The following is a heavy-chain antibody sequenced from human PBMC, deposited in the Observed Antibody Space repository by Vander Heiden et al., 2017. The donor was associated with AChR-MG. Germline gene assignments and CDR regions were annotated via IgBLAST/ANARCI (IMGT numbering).Heavy chain of an antibody. CDR3: ARDPAVVAVAGGDCY. D-gene: IGHD6-19*01. V-gene: IGHV3-48*03. Sequence: EVQLVESGGGLVQHGGSLRLSCAASGFTFSSYEMNWVRQAPGKGLEWVSYISSSGSTIYYADSVKGRFTISRDNAKNSLYLQMNSLRAEDTAVYYCARDPAVVAVAGGDCYWGQGTLVTVSS. CDR1: GFTFSSYE. CDR2: ISSSGSTI. J-gene: IGHJ4*02.